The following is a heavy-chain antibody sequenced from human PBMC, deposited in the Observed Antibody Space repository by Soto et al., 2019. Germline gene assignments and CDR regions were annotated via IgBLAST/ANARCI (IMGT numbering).Heavy chain of an antibody. V-gene: IGHV2-5*01. CDR1: GFSLTSTGVG. D-gene: IGHD3-10*01. CDR2: IYWNDDK. J-gene: IGHJ3*01. Sequence: QITLKESVPTLVKPTQNLTLTCPCSGFSLTSTGVGVGWIRQAPGKSLEWLAIIYWNDDKRYSPSLKTRLAITMDTSKNEVVLTMTNVNPVDTATYYCAHTIFTSGSFSAFDVWGQGTLVTVSS. CDR3: AHTIFTSGSFSAFDV.